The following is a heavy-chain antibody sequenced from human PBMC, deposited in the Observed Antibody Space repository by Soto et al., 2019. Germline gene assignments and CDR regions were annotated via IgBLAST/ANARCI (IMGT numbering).Heavy chain of an antibody. CDR2: ISSGSSYI. D-gene: IGHD2-2*01. CDR3: ARGRVVPAAASFQLDFDY. J-gene: IGHJ4*02. V-gene: IGHV3-21*01. Sequence: GGSLRLSCAASGFTFSSYSMNWVRQAPGKGLEWVSSISSGSSYIYYADSVKGRSTTSRDNAKNSLYLQMNSLRAEDTAVYYCARGRVVPAAASFQLDFDYWGQETLVTVSS. CDR1: GFTFSSYS.